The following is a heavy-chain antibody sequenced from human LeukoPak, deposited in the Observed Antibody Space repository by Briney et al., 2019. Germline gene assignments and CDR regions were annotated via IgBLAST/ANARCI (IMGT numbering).Heavy chain of an antibody. CDR2: ISGSGGST. Sequence: GGSLRLSCAASGFTFSSYAMSWVRQAPGKGLEWVSAISGSGGSTYYADSVKGRFTISRDNSKNTLYLQMNSLRAEDTAVYYCARVASQNYGSGSYFGGMDVWGQGTTVTVSS. CDR3: ARVASQNYGSGSYFGGMDV. J-gene: IGHJ6*02. D-gene: IGHD3-10*01. CDR1: GFTFSSYA. V-gene: IGHV3-23*01.